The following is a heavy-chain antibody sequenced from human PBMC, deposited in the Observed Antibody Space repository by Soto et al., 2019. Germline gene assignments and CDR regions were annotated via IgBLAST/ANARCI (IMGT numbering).Heavy chain of an antibody. D-gene: IGHD3-16*01. CDR3: ARVGSVWGSYGTNDY. Sequence: GGSLRLSCAASGFTFSSNYMSWVRQAPGKGLEWVSVIYSGGRTYYADSMKDRFTISKDNSKNTLYLQMNSLRAEDTAVYYCARVGSVWGSYGTNDYWGQGTLVTVSS. J-gene: IGHJ4*02. CDR2: IYSGGRT. CDR1: GFTFSSNY. V-gene: IGHV3-53*01.